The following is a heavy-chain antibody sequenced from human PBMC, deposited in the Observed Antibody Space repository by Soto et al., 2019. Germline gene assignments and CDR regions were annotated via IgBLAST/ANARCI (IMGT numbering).Heavy chain of an antibody. CDR1: GYTFTSYY. CDR2: INPSGGST. V-gene: IGHV1-46*01. J-gene: IGHJ5*02. Sequence: ASVKVSCKASGYTFTSYYMHWVRQAPGQGLEWMGIINPSGGSTSYAQKFQGRVTMTRDTSTSTVYMELSSLRSEDTAVYYCARDSGSSGYYFRLSVGDWFDPWGQGTLVTVS. CDR3: ARDSGSSGYYFRLSVGDWFDP. D-gene: IGHD3-22*01.